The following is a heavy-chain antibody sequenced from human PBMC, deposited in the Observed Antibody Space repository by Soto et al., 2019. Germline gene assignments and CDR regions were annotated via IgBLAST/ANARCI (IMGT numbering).Heavy chain of an antibody. J-gene: IGHJ5*02. CDR3: ARDDYPGNWFDP. D-gene: IGHD4-17*01. CDR1: GYTFTSYG. Sequence: ASVKVSCKASGYTFTSYGISWVRQAPGQGLEWMGWISAYNGNTNYAQKLQGRVTKTTDTSTSTAYMELRSLRSDDTAVYYCARDDYPGNWFDPWGQGTLVTVSS. CDR2: ISAYNGNT. V-gene: IGHV1-18*01.